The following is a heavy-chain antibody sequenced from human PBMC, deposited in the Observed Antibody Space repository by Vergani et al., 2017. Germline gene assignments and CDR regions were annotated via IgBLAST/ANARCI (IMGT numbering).Heavy chain of an antibody. CDR3: ARHPGDRSGSYYLFQY. CDR2: IYRSGST. Sequence: QVQLQESGPGLVKPSETLSLTCIVSDYSISSGYYWGWIRQPPGKGLEWIGSIYRSGSTYYNPSLKSRVTISVDTSKNQFSLKLSSVTAADTAVYYCARHPGDRSGSYYLFQYWGQGILVTVSS. D-gene: IGHD3-10*01. J-gene: IGHJ4*02. V-gene: IGHV4-38-2*02. CDR1: DYSISSGYY.